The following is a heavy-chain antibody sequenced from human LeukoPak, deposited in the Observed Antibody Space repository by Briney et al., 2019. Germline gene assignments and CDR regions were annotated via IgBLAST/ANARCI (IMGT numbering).Heavy chain of an antibody. D-gene: IGHD1-26*01. Sequence: SETLSLTCAVSGGSISSSNWWSWVRQPPGKELEWIGEIYHSGSTNYNPSLKSRVTISVDTSKRQFSLKPSSVTAADTAVYYCAREGYSGYMDVWGKGTTVTVSS. J-gene: IGHJ6*03. V-gene: IGHV4-4*02. CDR2: IYHSGST. CDR3: AREGYSGYMDV. CDR1: GGSISSSNW.